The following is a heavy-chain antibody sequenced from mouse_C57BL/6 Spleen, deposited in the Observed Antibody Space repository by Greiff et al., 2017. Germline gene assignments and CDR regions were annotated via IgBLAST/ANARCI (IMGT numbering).Heavy chain of an antibody. D-gene: IGHD1-1*01. CDR1: GFTFSSYA. Sequence: EVHLVESGEGLVKPGGSLKLSCAASGFTFSSYAMSWVRQTPEKRLEWVAYISSGGDYIYYADTVKGRFTISRDNARNTLYLQMSSLKSEDTAMYYCTRDGITTGYAMDYWGQGTSVTVSS. CDR3: TRDGITTGYAMDY. V-gene: IGHV5-9-1*02. J-gene: IGHJ4*01. CDR2: ISSGGDYI.